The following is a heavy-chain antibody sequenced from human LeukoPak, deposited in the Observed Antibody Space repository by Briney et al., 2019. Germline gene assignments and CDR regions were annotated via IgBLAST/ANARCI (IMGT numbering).Heavy chain of an antibody. CDR2: IWYDGSKT. CDR3: AREGSGSYDFDY. D-gene: IGHD1-26*01. J-gene: IGHJ4*02. CDR1: GFTFSSYG. V-gene: IGHV3-33*01. Sequence: NPGRSLRLSCAASGFTFSSYGMHWVRQAPGKGLEWVAVIWYDGSKTYYADSVKGRFTISRDNSKLYLQMNRLRAEDTAVYYCAREGSGSYDFDYWGQGTLVTVSS.